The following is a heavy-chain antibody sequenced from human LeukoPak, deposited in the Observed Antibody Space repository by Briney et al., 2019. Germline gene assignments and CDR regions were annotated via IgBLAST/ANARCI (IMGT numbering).Heavy chain of an antibody. CDR1: GDSFSSYY. Sequence: PSETLSLTCTVSGDSFSSYYWTWIRQPPGKGLEWIGYVFYSGSTKYNPSLKSRVTISADTSKKQVSLKVSSVTAADTAMYYCARVVDGVYGSWIDPWGQGTLVTVPS. CDR3: ARVVDGVYGSWIDP. J-gene: IGHJ5*02. V-gene: IGHV4-59*01. D-gene: IGHD3-10*01. CDR2: VFYSGST.